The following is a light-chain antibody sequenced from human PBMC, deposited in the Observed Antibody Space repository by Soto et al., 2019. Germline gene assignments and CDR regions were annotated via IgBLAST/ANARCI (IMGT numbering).Light chain of an antibody. Sequence: EIVLTQSPGTLSLSPGERATLSCRASQSVSSTYLAWYQQKPGQAPRVLIYGASSRATGIPDRFSGSGSGTDFTLTISRLEPEDFAVYYCQQCDTSPWAFGQGTKVDIK. CDR2: GAS. J-gene: IGKJ1*01. CDR1: QSVSSTY. V-gene: IGKV3-20*01. CDR3: QQCDTSPWA.